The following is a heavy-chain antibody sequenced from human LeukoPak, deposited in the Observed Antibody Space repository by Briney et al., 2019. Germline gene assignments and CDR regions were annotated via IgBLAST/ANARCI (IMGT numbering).Heavy chain of an antibody. J-gene: IGHJ1*01. D-gene: IGHD6-13*01. CDR1: GSTFSNYG. Sequence: GGSLRLSCAASGSTFSNYGMHWVSQAPGKGLEWVAIISYDGSNKYYADSVKGRFTISRDNSKNTLYLQMNSLRAEDTAVYYCAKDFGSDSSGWYRYFQHWGQGTLVTVSS. CDR3: AKDFGSDSSGWYRYFQH. CDR2: ISYDGSNK. V-gene: IGHV3-30*18.